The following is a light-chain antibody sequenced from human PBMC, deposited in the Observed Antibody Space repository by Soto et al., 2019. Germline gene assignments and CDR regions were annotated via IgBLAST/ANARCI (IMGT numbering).Light chain of an antibody. V-gene: IGLV1-40*01. CDR3: QSYDSSLSAR. CDR2: GNS. Sequence: QSVLTQPPSVSGAPGQRVTISCTGSSSNIGAGYDVHWYQQLPGTAPKLLIYGNSNRPSGVPDRFSGSKSGTSASLAITGRQAEDEADYYCQSYDSSLSARFGGGTKLTVL. CDR1: SSNIGAGYD. J-gene: IGLJ3*02.